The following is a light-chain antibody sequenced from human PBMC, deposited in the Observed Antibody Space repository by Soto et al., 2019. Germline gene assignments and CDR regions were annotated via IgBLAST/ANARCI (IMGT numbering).Light chain of an antibody. CDR3: QEYGSSPYT. CDR2: GAS. V-gene: IGKV3-20*01. Sequence: EIVLTQSPGTLSLSPGERATLSCRASQSVSSSYLAWYQQKPGQAPRLLIYGASSRATGIPDRFSGSGSGTDFTLPISRLEPEDVALYYGQEYGSSPYTFGRRIKLEIK. CDR1: QSVSSSY. J-gene: IGKJ2*01.